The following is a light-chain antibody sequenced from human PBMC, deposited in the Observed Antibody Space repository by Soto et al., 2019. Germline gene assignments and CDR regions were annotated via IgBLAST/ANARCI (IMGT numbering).Light chain of an antibody. CDR1: SSDVGGYNY. CDR2: DVS. Sequence: QSALTQPASVSGSPGQSISISCTGTSSDVGGYNYVSWYQQHPGEAPKLMIYDVSIRPSGVSNRVTGSKSGNTASLTISGLQAEDEADYYCSSYTTSTTPVFGGVTKLTVL. CDR3: SSYTTSTTPV. V-gene: IGLV2-14*01. J-gene: IGLJ2*01.